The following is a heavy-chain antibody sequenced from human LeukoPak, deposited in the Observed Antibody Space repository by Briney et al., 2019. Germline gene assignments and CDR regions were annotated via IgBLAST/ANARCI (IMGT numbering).Heavy chain of an antibody. Sequence: ASVKVSCKASGYTFTNYYIRWVRQAPGQGLEWMGWIDPNSGGTNFAQKFQGRVTMTTDTSITTAYMELTRLRSDDTAVYYCANWAATIRNFNYWGQGTLVTVSS. V-gene: IGHV1-2*02. CDR3: ANWAATIRNFNY. J-gene: IGHJ4*02. CDR2: IDPNSGGT. D-gene: IGHD5-12*01. CDR1: GYTFTNYY.